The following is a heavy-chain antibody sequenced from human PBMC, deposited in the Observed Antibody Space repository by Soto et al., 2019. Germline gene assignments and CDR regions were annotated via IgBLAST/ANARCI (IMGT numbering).Heavy chain of an antibody. J-gene: IGHJ6*02. CDR1: GFTFRDYY. V-gene: IGHV3-11*01. CDR3: ARDSYYYYGLDV. Sequence: PGGSLRLSCAASGFTFRDYYMAWIRQAPGKGLEWVSYISTSDITIYYADSVKGRFTISRDNAKTSLYLQMNSLRLEDTAVYSCARDSYYYYGLDVWGQGATVTVSS. CDR2: ISTSDITI.